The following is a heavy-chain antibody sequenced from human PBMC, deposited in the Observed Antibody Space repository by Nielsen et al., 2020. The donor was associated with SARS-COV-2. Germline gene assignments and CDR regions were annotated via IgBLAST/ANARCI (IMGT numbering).Heavy chain of an antibody. J-gene: IGHJ6*02. Sequence: WVRQAPGQGLEWMGGIIPIFGTANYAQKFQGRVTITADESTSTAYMELSRLRSDDTAVYYCARSDGELHRYYYYYGMDVWGQGTTVTVSS. CDR3: ARSDGELHRYYYYYGMDV. CDR2: IIPIFGTA. D-gene: IGHD1-7*01. V-gene: IGHV1-69*01.